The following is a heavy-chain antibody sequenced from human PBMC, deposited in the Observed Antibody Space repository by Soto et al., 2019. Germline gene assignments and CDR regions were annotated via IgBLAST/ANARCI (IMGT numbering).Heavy chain of an antibody. J-gene: IGHJ5*02. CDR3: ARDQGVAAAGITWFDP. Sequence: SETLSLTCTVSGASMNSYHWSWIRQPAGKGLEWIGHIHSSGSTNYNPSLKSRVTMSVDTSKNQFSLRLMSLTAADTAVYYCARDQGVAAAGITWFDPWGQGSRVTVSS. CDR1: GASMNSYH. CDR2: IHSSGST. D-gene: IGHD6-13*01. V-gene: IGHV4-4*07.